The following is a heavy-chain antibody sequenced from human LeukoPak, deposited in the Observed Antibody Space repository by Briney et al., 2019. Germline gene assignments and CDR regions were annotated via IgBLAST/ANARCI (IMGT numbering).Heavy chain of an antibody. D-gene: IGHD5-18*01. CDR2: IYHRGST. CDR3: ARALPQDTPYYYYYYYYMDV. V-gene: IGHV4-38-2*02. CDR1: GYSISSGYY. J-gene: IGHJ6*03. Sequence: SETLSLTCTVSGYSISSGYYWGWIRQPPGKGLEGIGSIYHRGSTYYSPSLKSRVTISVDTSKNQFSLQLSSVTAADTALYYCARALPQDTPYYYYYYYYMDVWGKGTTVTVSS.